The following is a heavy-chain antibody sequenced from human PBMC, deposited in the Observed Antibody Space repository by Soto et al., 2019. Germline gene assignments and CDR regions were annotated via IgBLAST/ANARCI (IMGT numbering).Heavy chain of an antibody. J-gene: IGHJ5*02. Sequence: GALRLSCAASGFTFSSYGMHWVRQAPGKGLEWVAVIWYDGSNKYYADSVKGRFTISRDNSKNTLYLQMNSLRAEDTAVYYCARGLIGYSGYDPWGQGTLVTVSS. V-gene: IGHV3-33*01. CDR3: ARGLIGYSGYDP. D-gene: IGHD5-12*01. CDR2: IWYDGSNK. CDR1: GFTFSSYG.